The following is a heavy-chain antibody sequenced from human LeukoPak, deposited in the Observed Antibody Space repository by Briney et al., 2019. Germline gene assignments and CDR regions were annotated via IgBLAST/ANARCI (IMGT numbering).Heavy chain of an antibody. D-gene: IGHD3-9*01. V-gene: IGHV4-34*01. J-gene: IGHJ3*02. CDR3: ARWVRYFDWLPYDAFDI. CDR2: INHSGST. CDR1: GGSFSGYY. Sequence: SETLSLTCAVYGGSFSGYYWSWIRQPPGKGLEWIGEINHSGSTNYNPSLKSRVTISVDTSKNQFSLKLSSVTAADTAVYYWARWVRYFDWLPYDAFDIWGQGTMVTVSS.